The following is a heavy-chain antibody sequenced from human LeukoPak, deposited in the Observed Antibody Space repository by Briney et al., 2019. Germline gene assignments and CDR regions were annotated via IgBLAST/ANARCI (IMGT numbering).Heavy chain of an antibody. CDR1: GFTFSSYG. J-gene: IGHJ4*02. Sequence: GGSLRLPCAASGFTFSSYGMHWVRQAPGKGLEWVAVISYDGSNKYYADSVKGRFTISRDNSKNTLYLQMNSLRAEDTAVYYCATGRVVGGQGTLVTVSS. CDR3: ATGRVV. CDR2: ISYDGSNK. D-gene: IGHD2-15*01. V-gene: IGHV3-30*03.